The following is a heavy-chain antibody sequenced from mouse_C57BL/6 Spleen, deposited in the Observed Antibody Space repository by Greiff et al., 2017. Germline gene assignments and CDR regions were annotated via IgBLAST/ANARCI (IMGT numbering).Heavy chain of an antibody. D-gene: IGHD1-1*01. Sequence: QVQLQQPGAELVMPGASVKLSCKASGYTFTSYWMHWVKQRPGQGLEWIGEIDPSDSYTNYNQKFKGKSTLTVDKSSSTAYMQLSSLTSEDSAVYYCARRAVCYDSSLYAMDDWGQGTSVTVSS. J-gene: IGHJ4*01. CDR3: ARRAVCYDSSLYAMDD. CDR2: IDPSDSYT. V-gene: IGHV1-69*01. CDR1: GYTFTSYW.